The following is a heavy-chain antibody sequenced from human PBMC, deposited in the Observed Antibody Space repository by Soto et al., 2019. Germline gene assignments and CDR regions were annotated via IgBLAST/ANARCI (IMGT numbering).Heavy chain of an antibody. CDR3: ARDIRELRFLEWLGLLDV. J-gene: IGHJ6*02. V-gene: IGHV3-23*01. CDR1: GFTFSSCA. D-gene: IGHD3-3*01. CDR2: IGDGGSNK. Sequence: GGSLRLSCAASGFTFSSCAMSWVRQAPGMGLEWVAAIGDGGSNKYYADSVKGRFTISRDNSKNTLYLQMNSLRAEDTAVYYCARDIRELRFLEWLGLLDVWGQGTTVTVSS.